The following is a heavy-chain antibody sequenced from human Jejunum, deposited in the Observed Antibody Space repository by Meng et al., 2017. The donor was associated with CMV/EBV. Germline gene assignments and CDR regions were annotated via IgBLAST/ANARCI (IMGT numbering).Heavy chain of an antibody. D-gene: IGHD3-10*01. CDR3: ARKSHYFGSGSSYSPGDY. CDR1: YTFPSYG. J-gene: IGHJ4*02. CDR2: INTNTGNP. Sequence: YTFPSYGMNWVRQAPGQGLEWMGWINTNTGNPTYAQGFTGRFVFSLDTSVSTAYLQISSLKAEDTAVYFCARKSHYFGSGSSYSPGDYWGQGTLVTAS. V-gene: IGHV7-4-1*02.